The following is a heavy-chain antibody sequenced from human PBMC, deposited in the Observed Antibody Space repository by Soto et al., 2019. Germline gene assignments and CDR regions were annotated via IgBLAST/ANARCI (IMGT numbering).Heavy chain of an antibody. Sequence: PEGMSLTSTVSSGSLGNISWNWIRPPHGKGMEWIGYIYDIGSTKYNPSLKSRVTMSVDTSRNQVSLNLTSETAADTAVYYCARWYSPAFGAPWARVNWFDPWGQGTLVTVSS. CDR2: IYDIGST. CDR3: ARWYSPAFGAPWARVNWFDP. V-gene: IGHV4-59*01. J-gene: IGHJ5*02. CDR1: SGSLGNIS. D-gene: IGHD3-3*01.